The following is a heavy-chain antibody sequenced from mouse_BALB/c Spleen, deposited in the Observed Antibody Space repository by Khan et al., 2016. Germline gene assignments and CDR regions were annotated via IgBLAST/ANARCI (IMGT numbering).Heavy chain of an antibody. Sequence: ASQSLSLTCSVTGYSITSGYYWNWIRQFPGNNLEWMGYISYDGSNNYNPSLKNRISIARDTSKNQFFLKLNSVTTEDTATYYCARLRRVYAMDYWGQGTSVTVSS. J-gene: IGHJ4*01. CDR2: ISYDGSN. CDR3: ARLRRVYAMDY. D-gene: IGHD2-12*01. CDR1: GYSITSGYY. V-gene: IGHV3-6*02.